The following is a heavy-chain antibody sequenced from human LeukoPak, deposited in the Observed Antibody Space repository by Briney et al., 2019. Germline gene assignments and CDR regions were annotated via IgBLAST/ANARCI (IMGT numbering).Heavy chain of an antibody. D-gene: IGHD4-17*01. CDR2: INPNSGGT. Sequence: ASVKLSCKASGSTFTGYYMHWVRQAPGQGLEWMGWINPNSGGTNYAQKFQGRVTMTRDTSISTAYMELSRLRSDDTAVYYCARGPRDGDYAYWFDPWGQGTLVTVSS. CDR3: ARGPRDGDYAYWFDP. V-gene: IGHV1-2*02. CDR1: GSTFTGYY. J-gene: IGHJ5*02.